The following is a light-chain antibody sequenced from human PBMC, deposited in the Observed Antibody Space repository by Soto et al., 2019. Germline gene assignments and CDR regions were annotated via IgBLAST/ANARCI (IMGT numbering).Light chain of an antibody. Sequence: EIVLTQSPGTLSLSPGERGTLSCRASQSVTSSYLAWYQQKPGQAPRLLISGASSRATGIPDRFSGSGSGTDFTLTISRLEPEDFAVYYCQHYCNSVVTFGQGTKVEI. CDR2: GAS. CDR3: QHYCNSVVT. J-gene: IGKJ1*01. V-gene: IGKV3-20*01. CDR1: QSVTSSY.